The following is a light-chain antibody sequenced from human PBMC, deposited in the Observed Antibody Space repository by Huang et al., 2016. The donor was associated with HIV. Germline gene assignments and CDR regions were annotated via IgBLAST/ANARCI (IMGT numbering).Light chain of an antibody. CDR1: QRISSSN. V-gene: IGKV3-20*01. CDR3: QQYATSHPFT. J-gene: IGKJ2*01. CDR2: GAS. Sequence: EIVLTQSPGTLSLSPGERATLSCRASQRISSSNVASYQQTPGPAPRLLIYGASSRATGIPDRFSGSGSGTDFTLTISRLEPEDFAVYYCQQYATSHPFTFGQGTKLEIK.